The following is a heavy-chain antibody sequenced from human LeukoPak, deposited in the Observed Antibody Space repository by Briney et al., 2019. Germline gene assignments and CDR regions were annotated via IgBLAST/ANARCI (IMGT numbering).Heavy chain of an antibody. J-gene: IGHJ4*02. CDR1: GFTFDNFA. Sequence: PGGSLRLSCAPSGFTFDNFAMTWVRQAPGKGLEWVSEITGSGGSTYYADSVKGRFTISRDNSKNTLYLQMNSLRAEDTAIYYCAQELFDFDYWGQGTLVTVSS. D-gene: IGHD3-10*01. CDR3: AQELFDFDY. V-gene: IGHV3-23*01. CDR2: ITGSGGST.